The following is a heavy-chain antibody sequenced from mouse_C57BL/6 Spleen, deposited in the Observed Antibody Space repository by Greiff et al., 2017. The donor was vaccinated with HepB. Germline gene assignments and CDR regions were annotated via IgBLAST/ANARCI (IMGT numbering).Heavy chain of an antibody. CDR2: IDPEDGET. Sequence: EVKLMESGAELVKPGASVKLSCTASGFNIKDYYMHWVKQRTEQGLEWIGRIDPEDGETKYAPKFQGKATITADTSSNTAYLQLSSLTSEDTAVYYCARGYGNLYYFDYWGQGTTLTVSS. CDR1: GFNIKDYY. V-gene: IGHV14-2*01. D-gene: IGHD2-1*01. J-gene: IGHJ2*01. CDR3: ARGYGNLYYFDY.